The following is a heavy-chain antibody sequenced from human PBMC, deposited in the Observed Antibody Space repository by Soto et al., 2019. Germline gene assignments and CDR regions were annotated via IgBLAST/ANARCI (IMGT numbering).Heavy chain of an antibody. CDR1: GFTFSSYS. J-gene: IGHJ5*02. V-gene: IGHV3-48*02. Sequence: LRLSCAAPGFTFSSYSMNWVRQAPGKGLEWVSYISFTSSTIFYADSVRGRFTISRDNAKNSLYLQMNTLRDEDTAVYYCARDNGMAGSFDPWGQGTLVTVSS. D-gene: IGHD2-8*01. CDR3: ARDNGMAGSFDP. CDR2: ISFTSSTI.